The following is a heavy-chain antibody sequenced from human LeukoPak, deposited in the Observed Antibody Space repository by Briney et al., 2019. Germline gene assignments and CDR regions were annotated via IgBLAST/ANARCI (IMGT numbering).Heavy chain of an antibody. CDR3: SRLGPFGSGSYYLDYYYGMDV. CDR2: ISYDGSNK. J-gene: IGHJ6*02. D-gene: IGHD3-10*01. CDR1: GFTFSNYG. V-gene: IGHV3-30*03. Sequence: GGSLRLSCAASGFTFSNYGIHWVRQAPGKGLQWVAVISYDGSNKYFADSVKGRFTFSRDNSKNTLYLQMNNLKTEDTAMYYCSRLGPFGSGSYYLDYYYGMDVWGQGTTVTVSS.